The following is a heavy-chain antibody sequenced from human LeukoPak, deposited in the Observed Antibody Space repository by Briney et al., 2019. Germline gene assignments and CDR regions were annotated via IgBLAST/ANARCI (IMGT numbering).Heavy chain of an antibody. CDR2: ISAYNGNT. J-gene: IGHJ4*02. D-gene: IGHD6-13*01. CDR1: GYTFTTYG. V-gene: IGHV1-18*01. Sequence: EASVKVSFKASGYTFTTYGISWVRQAPGQGLEWMGWISAYNGNTNYVQKFQGRVTMTTDTSTNTAYMELRSLRSDDTAVYYCARDLSRSPHYFDYWGQGTLVTVSS. CDR3: ARDLSRSPHYFDY.